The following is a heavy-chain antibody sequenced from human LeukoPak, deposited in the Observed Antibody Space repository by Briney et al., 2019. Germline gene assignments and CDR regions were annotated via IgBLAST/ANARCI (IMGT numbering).Heavy chain of an antibody. J-gene: IGHJ6*03. Sequence: PSETLSLTCTVSGGSISGYYWSWIRQPPGKGLEWIGYIFYSGSTNYSPSLTSRVTISVDSSKNQFSLKLSSVTAADTAVYYCAREIPVYDGGGDYYYYYMDVWGKGTTVTVSS. CDR1: GGSISGYY. D-gene: IGHD3-16*01. CDR2: IFYSGST. V-gene: IGHV4-59*01. CDR3: AREIPVYDGGGDYYYYYMDV.